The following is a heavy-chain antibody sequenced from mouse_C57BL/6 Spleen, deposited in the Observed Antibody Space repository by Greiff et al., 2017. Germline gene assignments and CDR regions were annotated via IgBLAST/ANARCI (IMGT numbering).Heavy chain of an antibody. CDR1: GFSLTSYA. CDR3: ARNKDYDRVYYAMDY. J-gene: IGHJ4*01. CDR2: IWTGGGT. Sequence: QVQLQQSGPGLVAPSPSLSITCTVSGFSLTSYAISWVRQPPGKGLEWLGVIWTGGGTNYNSARQSRLSISKDNSKSQVFLKMNRLQTDDTARYYWARNKDYDRVYYAMDYWGQGTSVTVSS. V-gene: IGHV2-9-1*01. D-gene: IGHD2-4*01.